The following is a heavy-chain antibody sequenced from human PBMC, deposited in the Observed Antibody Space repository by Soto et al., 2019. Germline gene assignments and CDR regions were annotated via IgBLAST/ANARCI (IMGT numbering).Heavy chain of an antibody. CDR1: GFTFDDYA. D-gene: IGHD4-17*01. CDR2: ISWNSGSI. J-gene: IGHJ4*02. CDR3: AKEYFGDYDDGYYFDY. Sequence: EVQLVESGGGLVQPGRSLRLSCAASGFTFDDYAMHWVRQAPGKGLEWVSGISWNSGSIGYADSVKGRFTISRDNAKNSLYLQMNSLRAEDTALYYCAKEYFGDYDDGYYFDYWGQGTLVTVSS. V-gene: IGHV3-9*01.